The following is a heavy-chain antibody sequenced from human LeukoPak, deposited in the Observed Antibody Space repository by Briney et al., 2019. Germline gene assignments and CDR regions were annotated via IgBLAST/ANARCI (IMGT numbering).Heavy chain of an antibody. CDR2: IHTSGST. V-gene: IGHV4-4*07. CDR3: AGRGQPPRWSLDY. D-gene: IGHD3-9*01. Sequence: WGTLSLTCMVSGGSISSYYWRSIRQPGGRGLEWIGQIHTSGSTNYNPSVKSRVAMAGDTSKNQFCLELPSVSAADRAGLYDAGRGQPPRWSLDYWGQGTLVTVSS. CDR1: GGSISSYY. J-gene: IGHJ4*02.